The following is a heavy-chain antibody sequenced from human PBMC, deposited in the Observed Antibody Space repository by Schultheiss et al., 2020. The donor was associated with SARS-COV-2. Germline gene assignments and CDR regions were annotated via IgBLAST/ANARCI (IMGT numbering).Heavy chain of an antibody. CDR3: TTRSYYDSSGYYYELFDY. D-gene: IGHD3-22*01. J-gene: IGHJ4*02. Sequence: GGSLRLSCAASGFTFSSYAMSWVRQAPGKGLEWVGRIKSKTDGGTTDYAAPVKGRFTISRDDSKNTLYLQMNSLKTEDTAVYYCTTRSYYDSSGYYYELFDYWGQGTLVTVSS. V-gene: IGHV3-15*01. CDR1: GFTFSSYA. CDR2: IKSKTDGGTT.